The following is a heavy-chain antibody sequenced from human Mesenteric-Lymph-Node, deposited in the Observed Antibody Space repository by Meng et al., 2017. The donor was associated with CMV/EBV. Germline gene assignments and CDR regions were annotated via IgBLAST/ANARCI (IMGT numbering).Heavy chain of an antibody. CDR2: IYSGGST. Sequence: LRLSCAASGFTVSSNYMSWVRQAPGKGLEWVSVIYSGGSTYYADSVKGRFTISRDNSKNTLYLQMNSLRAEDTAVYYCARDYRGSYNYWGQGTLVTVSS. J-gene: IGHJ4*02. V-gene: IGHV3-66*01. D-gene: IGHD1-26*01. CDR3: ARDYRGSYNY. CDR1: GFTVSSNY.